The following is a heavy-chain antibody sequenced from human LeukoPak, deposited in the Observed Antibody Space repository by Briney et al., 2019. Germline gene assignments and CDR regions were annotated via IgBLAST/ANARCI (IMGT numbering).Heavy chain of an antibody. Sequence: GGSLRLSCAASGFTFSSYAMSWVRQAPGKGLEWVSYISSSGSSIYYADSVKGRFTISRDNSKNTLYLQMNSLRAEDTAVYYCAKARDTATPYYFDYWGQGTLVTVSS. CDR2: ISSSGSSI. V-gene: IGHV3-23*01. CDR1: GFTFSSYA. J-gene: IGHJ4*02. CDR3: AKARDTATPYYFDY. D-gene: IGHD5-18*01.